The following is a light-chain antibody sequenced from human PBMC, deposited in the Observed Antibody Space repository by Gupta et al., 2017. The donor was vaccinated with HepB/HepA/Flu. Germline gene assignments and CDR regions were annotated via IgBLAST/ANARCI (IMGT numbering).Light chain of an antibody. J-gene: IGLJ1*01. Sequence: SALPQPASVSGSPGPSITISCTGTSSDVGGYNYVSWYQQHPGKAPKLMIYDVSNRPSGVSNRFSGSKSGNTASLTISGLQAEDEADYYCSSYTSSSTRVFGTGTKVTVL. CDR2: DVS. CDR3: SSYTSSSTRV. V-gene: IGLV2-14*03. CDR1: SSDVGGYNY.